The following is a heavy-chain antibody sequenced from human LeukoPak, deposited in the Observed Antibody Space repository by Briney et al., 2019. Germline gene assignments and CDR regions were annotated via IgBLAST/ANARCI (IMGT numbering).Heavy chain of an antibody. D-gene: IGHD6-13*01. Sequence: SVRVSCKASGGTFSSYAMSWVRQAPGQGLEWMGGIIPILGIANYAQKFQGRVTITADKSTSTAYMELSSLRSEDTAVYYCARAPGRWDYYYYGMDVWGQGTTVTVSS. CDR3: ARAPGRWDYYYYGMDV. V-gene: IGHV1-69*10. CDR2: IIPILGIA. J-gene: IGHJ6*02. CDR1: GGTFSSYA.